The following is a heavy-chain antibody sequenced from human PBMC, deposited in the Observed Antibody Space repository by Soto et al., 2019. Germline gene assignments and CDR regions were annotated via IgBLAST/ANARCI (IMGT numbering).Heavy chain of an antibody. V-gene: IGHV4-34*01. CDR1: GGSFSGYY. CDR2: INHSGST. J-gene: IGHJ1*01. D-gene: IGHD3-22*01. CDR3: ARGRYYYDSSGYRPFQH. Sequence: QVQLQQWGAGLLKPSETLSLTCAVYGGSFSGYYWSWIRQPPGQGLECIGEINHSGSTNYNPSLKSRVTISVDTSKNQFSLKLSSVTAADTAVYYCARGRYYYDSSGYRPFQHWGQGTLVTVSS.